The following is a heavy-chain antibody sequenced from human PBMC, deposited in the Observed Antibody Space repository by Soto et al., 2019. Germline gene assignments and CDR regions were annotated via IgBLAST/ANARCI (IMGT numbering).Heavy chain of an antibody. CDR2: TNSDGSDT. J-gene: IGHJ4*02. CDR1: GFTFSSYW. V-gene: IGHV3-74*01. Sequence: EVQLVESGGGLVQPGGSLRLSCAASGFTFSSYWMYWVRQAPGKGLVWVSCTNSDGSDTSYADSVKGRFTISRDNAKNTLYLQMNSLRAEDTAVYYCARDRGWSLFDYWGQGTLVTVSS. CDR3: ARDRGWSLFDY. D-gene: IGHD6-19*01.